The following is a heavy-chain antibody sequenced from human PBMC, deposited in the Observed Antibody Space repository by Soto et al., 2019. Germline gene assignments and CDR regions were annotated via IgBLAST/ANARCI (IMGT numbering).Heavy chain of an antibody. CDR1: GYTLTGLS. D-gene: IGHD2-8*01. J-gene: IGHJ6*02. CDR2: FDPEDGET. Sequence: ASVKVSCKVSGYTLTGLSMHWVRQAPGKGLEWMGGFDPEDGETIYAQKFQGRVTMTEDTSTDTAYMELSSLRSEDTAVYYCATAGAGYCTNGVCALIYGMDVWGQGTTVTVSS. V-gene: IGHV1-24*01. CDR3: ATAGAGYCTNGVCALIYGMDV.